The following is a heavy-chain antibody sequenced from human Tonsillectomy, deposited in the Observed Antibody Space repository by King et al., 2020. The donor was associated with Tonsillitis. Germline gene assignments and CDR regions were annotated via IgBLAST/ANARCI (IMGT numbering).Heavy chain of an antibody. CDR1: GDSISSANYY. CDR2: ISYSGST. CDR3: AREVDY. V-gene: IGHV4-31*03. J-gene: IGHJ4*02. Sequence: VQLQESGPGLVKPSQTLSLTCTVSGDSISSANYYWSWIRQHPGKGLEWIGYISYSGSTYYNPSLRSRVTISRETSKNQFSLRLTSVTAAGTALYYCAREVDYWGQGTLVTVSS.